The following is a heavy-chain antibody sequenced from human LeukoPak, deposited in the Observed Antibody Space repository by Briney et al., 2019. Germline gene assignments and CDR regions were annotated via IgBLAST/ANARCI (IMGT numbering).Heavy chain of an antibody. V-gene: IGHV4-38-2*02. Sequence: SETLSLTCTVSGYSISSGYYWGWIRPPPGKGLEWIGSIYHSGSTYYNPSLKSRVTISVDTSKNQFSLKLSSVTAADTAMYYCARDLEQWPPADAFDIWGQGTMVTVSS. D-gene: IGHD6-19*01. CDR3: ARDLEQWPPADAFDI. J-gene: IGHJ3*02. CDR2: IYHSGST. CDR1: GYSISSGYY.